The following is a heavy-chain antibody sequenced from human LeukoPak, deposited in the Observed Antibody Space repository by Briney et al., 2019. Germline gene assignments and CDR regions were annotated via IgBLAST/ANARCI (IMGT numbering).Heavy chain of an antibody. CDR2: IKTKAYNYAT. J-gene: IGHJ4*02. CDR1: GFTFSSYS. V-gene: IGHV3-73*01. D-gene: IGHD2-2*01. CDR3: TRTNCSSNSSCWGY. Sequence: GGSLRLSCAASGFTFSSYSMNWVRQASGKGLEWVGRIKTKAYNYATAYGASVQGGFTMSRDDSKNTAYLQMNNLRTEDTAVYYCTRTNCSSNSSCWGYWGQGTRVTVSS.